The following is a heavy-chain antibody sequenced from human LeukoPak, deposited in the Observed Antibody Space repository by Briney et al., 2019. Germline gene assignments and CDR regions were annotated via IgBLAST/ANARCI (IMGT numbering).Heavy chain of an antibody. CDR3: ARIQLWLPDY. J-gene: IGHJ4*02. Sequence: GGSLRLSCAASGFTFSSYGMHWVRQAPGKGLEWMGWINTNTGNPTYAQGFTGRFVFSLDTSVSTAYLQISSLKAEDTAVYYCARIQLWLPDYWGQGTLVTVSS. D-gene: IGHD5-18*01. CDR1: GFTFSSYG. CDR2: INTNTGNP. V-gene: IGHV7-4-1*02.